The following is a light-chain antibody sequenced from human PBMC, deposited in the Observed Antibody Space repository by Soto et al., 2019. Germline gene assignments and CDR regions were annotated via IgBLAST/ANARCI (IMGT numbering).Light chain of an antibody. CDR3: QQRSNWPGIT. V-gene: IGKV3-11*01. CDR2: DAS. J-gene: IGKJ5*01. CDR1: QGINSY. Sequence: LTQSPSFLSASVGDRVTITCRASQGINSYLAWYQQKPGQAPRLLIYDASKRATGIPARFSGSGSGTDFTLTISSLEPEDFAVYYCQQRSNWPGITFGQGKRLEIK.